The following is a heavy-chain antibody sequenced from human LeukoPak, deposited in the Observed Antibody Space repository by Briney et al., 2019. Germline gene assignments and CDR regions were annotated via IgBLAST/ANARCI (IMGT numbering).Heavy chain of an antibody. CDR3: ARGNDIVVVPAFDI. J-gene: IGHJ3*02. CDR1: GGTFSSYA. D-gene: IGHD2-2*01. CDR2: IIPIFGTA. V-gene: IGHV1-69*13. Sequence: ASVKVSCTASGGTFSSYAISWVRQAPGQGLEWMGGIIPIFGTANYAQKFQGRVTITADESTSTAYMELSSLRSEDTAVYYCARGNDIVVVPAFDIWGQGTMVTVSS.